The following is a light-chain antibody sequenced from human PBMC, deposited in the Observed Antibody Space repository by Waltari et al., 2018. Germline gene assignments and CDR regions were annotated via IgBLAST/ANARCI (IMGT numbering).Light chain of an antibody. J-gene: IGKJ1*01. CDR2: KAS. Sequence: DIQMTQSPSTLSASVGDRVTITCRASQSISSWLGWYQQKVGRAPKLLIYKASNLEDGVPSRFSGSGSGTDFTLTISSLQPDDFASYYCQQYKSFPWTFGQGTKVEI. CDR3: QQYKSFPWT. V-gene: IGKV1-5*03. CDR1: QSISSW.